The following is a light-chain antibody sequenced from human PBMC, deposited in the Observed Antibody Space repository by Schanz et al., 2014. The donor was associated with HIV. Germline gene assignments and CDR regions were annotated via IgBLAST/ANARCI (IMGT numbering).Light chain of an antibody. J-gene: IGKJ2*01. V-gene: IGKV1-5*03. CDR3: QQYKDNSLHT. Sequence: IQMTQSPSSLSASVGDRVTITCRAGQSLDRWLAWYQQKPGKAPKLLIYRASYLESGVPSRFSDSGSGTEFTLTISSLQPDDFATYYCQQYKDNSLHTFGQGTKVEIK. CDR2: RAS. CDR1: QSLDRW.